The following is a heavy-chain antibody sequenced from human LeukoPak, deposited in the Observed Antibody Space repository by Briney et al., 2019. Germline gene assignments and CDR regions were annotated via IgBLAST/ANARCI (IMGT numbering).Heavy chain of an antibody. V-gene: IGHV3-23*01. CDR1: GFTFSSYA. J-gene: IGHJ4*02. CDR2: ISGSGGST. Sequence: PGGSLRLSCAASGFTFSSYAMSWVRQAPGKGLELVSAISGSGGSTYYADSVKGRFTISRDNSKNTLYLQMNSLRAEDTAVYYCANSLDYGGKKYFDYWGQGTLVTVSS. D-gene: IGHD4-23*01. CDR3: ANSLDYGGKKYFDY.